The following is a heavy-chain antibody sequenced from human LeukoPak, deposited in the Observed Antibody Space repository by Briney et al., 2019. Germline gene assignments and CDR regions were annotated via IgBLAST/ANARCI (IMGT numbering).Heavy chain of an antibody. CDR3: ARLPLYYYYYGMDV. V-gene: IGHV1-8*01. J-gene: IGHJ6*02. Sequence: ASVKVSCKASGYTFTSYDINWGRQATGQGLEWMGWMNPNSGNTGYAQKFQGRVTMTRSTSISTAYMELSSLRSEDTAVYYCARLPLYYYYYGMDVWGQGTTVTVSS. CDR2: MNPNSGNT. CDR1: GYTFTSYD.